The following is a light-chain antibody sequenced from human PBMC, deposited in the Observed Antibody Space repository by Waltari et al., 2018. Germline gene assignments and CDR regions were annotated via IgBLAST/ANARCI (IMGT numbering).Light chain of an antibody. CDR2: LNTDGSH. CDR3: QTWGTGIMV. V-gene: IGLV4-69*01. J-gene: IGLJ3*02. CDR1: SGHSSYA. Sequence: QIVLTQSPSASASLGASVKLTCTLSSGHSSYAIVWHQQQPQKGPRYLMNLNTDGSHSKGDGLPDPFTGSRSGAGGYLNISSLQSDDEADYYCQTWGTGIMVFGGGTKLTVL.